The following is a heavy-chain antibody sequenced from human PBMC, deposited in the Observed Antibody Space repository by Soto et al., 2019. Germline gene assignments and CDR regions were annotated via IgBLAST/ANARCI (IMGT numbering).Heavy chain of an antibody. V-gene: IGHV3-48*01. CDR2: ISSSTSSI. J-gene: IGHJ6*04. Sequence: EVQLVESGGGLVQAGGSLRLSCAASGFTFSTYGLNWVRQAPGKGLEWLSFISSSTSSIYYADSVKGRFTISRDNAQSSLHLQMNSLRAEDTAVYYCARDQTRYDSGSYFSLAVWGKGTTVTVSS. CDR3: ARDQTRYDSGSYFSLAV. D-gene: IGHD3-10*01. CDR1: GFTFSTYG.